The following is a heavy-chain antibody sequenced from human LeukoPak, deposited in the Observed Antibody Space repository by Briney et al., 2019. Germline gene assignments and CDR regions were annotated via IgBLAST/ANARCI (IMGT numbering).Heavy chain of an antibody. D-gene: IGHD6-19*01. J-gene: IGHJ3*02. CDR2: ISSSSSYI. Sequence: GGSLRLSCAASGFTFSSYSMNWVRQAPGKGLEWVSSISSSSSYIYYADSVKGRFTISRDNAKNSLYLRMNSLRAEDTAVYYCARVNEGAVAGHDAFDIWGQGTMVTVSS. CDR3: ARVNEGAVAGHDAFDI. V-gene: IGHV3-21*01. CDR1: GFTFSSYS.